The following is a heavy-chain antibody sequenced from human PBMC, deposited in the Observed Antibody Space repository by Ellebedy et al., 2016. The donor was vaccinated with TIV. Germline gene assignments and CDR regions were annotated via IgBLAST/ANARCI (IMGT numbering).Heavy chain of an antibody. D-gene: IGHD3-22*01. Sequence: GESLKISCAASGFTFSDYGMDWVRQAPGKGLAWVAVISFDGSNKDYAESVKGRFTISRDNSKNTLYVEMNNLRAEDTAVYYCAKALGFRGGYYDAFDLWGQGTMVTVSS. CDR3: AKALGFRGGYYDAFDL. V-gene: IGHV3-30*18. CDR1: GFTFSDYG. J-gene: IGHJ3*01. CDR2: ISFDGSNK.